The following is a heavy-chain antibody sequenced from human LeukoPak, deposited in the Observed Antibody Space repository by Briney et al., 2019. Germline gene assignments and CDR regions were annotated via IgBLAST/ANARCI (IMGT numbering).Heavy chain of an antibody. CDR2: IKSKGAGRTT. D-gene: IGHD3-9*01. V-gene: IGHV3-15*01. CDR1: GLKFSDAW. CDR3: THETQFAWLFFFFDF. Sequence: GGSLRLSCAVSGLKFSDAWMSWVRQAPGKGLEWVGRIKSKGAGRTTEYAAPVKGRLIISRDDSKNMVYLEMNSLKTEDTAVYYCTHETQFAWLFFFFDFWGQGTLVTVSS. J-gene: IGHJ4*02.